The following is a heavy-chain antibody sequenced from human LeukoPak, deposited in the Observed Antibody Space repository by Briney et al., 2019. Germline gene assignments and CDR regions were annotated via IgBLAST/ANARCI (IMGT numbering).Heavy chain of an antibody. CDR1: GGSFSNYY. CDR2: INHSGST. J-gene: IGHJ4*02. CDR3: ARVSGSYLGDY. D-gene: IGHD1-26*01. V-gene: IGHV4-34*01. Sequence: SETLSLTCAVYGGSFSNYYWSWIHQPPGKGLEWIGEINHSGSTNYNPSLKSRVTISVDTSKNQFSLKLSSVTAADTAVYYCARVSGSYLGDYWGQGTLVTVSS.